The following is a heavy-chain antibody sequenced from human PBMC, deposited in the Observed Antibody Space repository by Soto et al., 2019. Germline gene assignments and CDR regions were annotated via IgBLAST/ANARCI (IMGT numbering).Heavy chain of an antibody. D-gene: IGHD6-13*01. CDR2: IIPIFGTA. V-gene: IGHV1-69*12. J-gene: IGHJ4*02. CDR3: ARDVIAAAGTAG. Sequence: QVQLVQSGAEVKKPGSSVKVSCKASGGTFSSYAISWVRQAPGQGLEWMGGIIPIFGTANYAQKFQGRVTITADEATSTADMELRSLRSEDTAVYYCARDVIAAAGTAGWGQGTLVTVSA. CDR1: GGTFSSYA.